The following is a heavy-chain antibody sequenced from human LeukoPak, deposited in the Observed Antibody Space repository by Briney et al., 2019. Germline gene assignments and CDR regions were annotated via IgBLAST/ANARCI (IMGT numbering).Heavy chain of an antibody. CDR3: ARGYCSGGSCYRAPFTY. CDR1: GFIVSSNY. J-gene: IGHJ4*02. V-gene: IGHV3-53*01. Sequence: PGGSLRLSCAACGFIVSSNYMSWVRQAPGKGLEWVSVIHSGGSTYYADSVKGRFTISRDNSNNTLYLQMNSLRAEDTAVYYCARGYCSGGSCYRAPFTYWGQGTLVTVSS. D-gene: IGHD2-15*01. CDR2: IHSGGST.